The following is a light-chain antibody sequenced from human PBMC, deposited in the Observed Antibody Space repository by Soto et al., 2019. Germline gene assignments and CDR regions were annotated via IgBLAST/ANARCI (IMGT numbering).Light chain of an antibody. CDR1: QSVSSSY. Sequence: ESVLTQSPGTLSLSPGERATLSCRASQSVSSSYLAWYQQKPGQAPRLLIYGASSRATGIPDRFSGSGSGTDFTLTISRLEPEDFAVYYCQQYGSSTWPFRQGTKVDIX. J-gene: IGKJ1*01. CDR2: GAS. CDR3: QQYGSSTWP. V-gene: IGKV3-20*01.